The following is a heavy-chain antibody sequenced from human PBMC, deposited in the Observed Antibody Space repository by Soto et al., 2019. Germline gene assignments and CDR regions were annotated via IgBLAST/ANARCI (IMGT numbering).Heavy chain of an antibody. V-gene: IGHV3-9*01. J-gene: IGHJ6*02. CDR2: ITWNSGSI. Sequence: GGSMRLSCAASGFTFDDYAMHWVRQAPGKGLEWVSGITWNSGSIGYADSVKGRFTISRNNAKNSLYLQMNSLRPEDTALYYCAKDSRSSRRYYYYYGMDVWGLGTTVTVS. CDR1: GFTFDDYA. CDR3: AKDSRSSRRYYYYYGMDV. D-gene: IGHD6-13*01.